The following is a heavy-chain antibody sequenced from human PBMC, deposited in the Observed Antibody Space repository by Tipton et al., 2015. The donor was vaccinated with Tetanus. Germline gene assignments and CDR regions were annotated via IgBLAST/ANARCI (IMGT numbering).Heavy chain of an antibody. CDR3: ARDQGGGRVGRLNWFDP. D-gene: IGHD3-16*01. CDR1: GGSISSGGFF. J-gene: IGHJ5*02. Sequence: TLSLTCTVSGGSISSGGFFWNWIRQFPGKGLEWIGYVYYSGSTFYNPSLKSRVSISVDTSKNQFSLNLTSVTAADTAGYYCARDQGGGRVGRLNWFDPWGHGTLVTVSS. CDR2: VYYSGST. V-gene: IGHV4-31*03.